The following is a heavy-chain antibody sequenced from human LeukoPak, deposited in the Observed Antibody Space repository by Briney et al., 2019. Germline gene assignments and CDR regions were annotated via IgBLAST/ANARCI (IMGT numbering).Heavy chain of an antibody. V-gene: IGHV1-18*01. CDR3: ARDGDYYDSSGYYPGAFDI. Sequence: GASVKVSCKASGYTFTSYGISWVRQAPGQGLEWMGWISAYNGNTNYAQKLQGRVTMTTDTSTSTAYMELRSLRSDDTAVYYCARDGDYYDSSGYYPGAFDIWGQGTMVTVSS. J-gene: IGHJ3*02. D-gene: IGHD3-22*01. CDR1: GYTFTSYG. CDR2: ISAYNGNT.